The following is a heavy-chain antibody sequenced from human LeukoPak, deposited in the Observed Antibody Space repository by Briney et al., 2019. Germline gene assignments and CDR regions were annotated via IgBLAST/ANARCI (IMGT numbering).Heavy chain of an antibody. Sequence: GSLRLPFAAPGFPFSRYAMGWVPHAPGKGLGWVSTISGSGGSTYYADSVKGRFTISRDNSKNTLYLQMNSLRAEDTAVYYCAKVGYGDYLHWGQGTLVTVSS. CDR3: AKVGYGDYLH. V-gene: IGHV3-23*01. D-gene: IGHD4-17*01. CDR2: ISGSGGST. J-gene: IGHJ4*02. CDR1: GFPFSRYA.